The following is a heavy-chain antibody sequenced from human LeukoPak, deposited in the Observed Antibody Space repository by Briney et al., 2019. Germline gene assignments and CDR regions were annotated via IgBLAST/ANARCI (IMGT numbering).Heavy chain of an antibody. D-gene: IGHD4/OR15-4a*01. CDR2: ISGSGGIT. Sequence: GGSLRLSCAASGFTFSSYAMSWVRQAPGKGLEWVSVISGSGGITYYSDSVKGRFAISRDNSKNTLYLQMNSLRAEDTAVYYCARRAGAYSHPYDYWGQGTLVTVSS. J-gene: IGHJ4*02. CDR3: ARRAGAYSHPYDY. CDR1: GFTFSSYA. V-gene: IGHV3-23*01.